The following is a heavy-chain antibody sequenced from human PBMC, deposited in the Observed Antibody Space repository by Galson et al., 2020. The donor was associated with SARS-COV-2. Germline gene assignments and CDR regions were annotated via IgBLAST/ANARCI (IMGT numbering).Heavy chain of an antibody. CDR2: IDWDDDK. D-gene: IGHD3-10*01. CDR3: TGGSGGNMDV. Sequence: ESGPTLVKPTQTLTLTCTFSGFSLSTSGMCVSWIRQPPGKALEWLARIDWDDDKYYSTSLKTRLTISKDTSKNQVVLTMTNMDPVDTATHYCTGGSGGNMDVWGQGTTVTVSS. CDR1: GFSLSTSGMC. V-gene: IGHV2-70*11. J-gene: IGHJ6*02.